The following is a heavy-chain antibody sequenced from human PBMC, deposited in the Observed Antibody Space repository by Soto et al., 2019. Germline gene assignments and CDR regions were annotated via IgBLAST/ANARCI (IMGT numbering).Heavy chain of an antibody. V-gene: IGHV4-59*01. J-gene: IGHJ2*01. CDR1: GASSSRYY. Sequence: QVQLQESGPGLVKPSETLSLTCTVSGASSSRYYWSWIRQPPGKGLEWIGYFYYSGSTNYNPSLKSRVTISVDTSKNQFSLKLSSVTAADTAVYYCARGRGGYFDLWGRGTLVTVSS. CDR2: FYYSGST. CDR3: ARGRGGYFDL.